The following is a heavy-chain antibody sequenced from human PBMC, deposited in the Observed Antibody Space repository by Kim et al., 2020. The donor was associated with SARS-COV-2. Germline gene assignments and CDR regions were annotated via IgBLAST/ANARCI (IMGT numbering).Heavy chain of an antibody. Sequence: YNPSLTSRVTISVDTSKNQFSLKLSSVTAADTAVYYCARVTGGDDDAFDIWGQGTMVTVSS. D-gene: IGHD2-21*02. V-gene: IGHV4-30-2*04. J-gene: IGHJ3*02. CDR3: ARVTGGDDDAFDI.